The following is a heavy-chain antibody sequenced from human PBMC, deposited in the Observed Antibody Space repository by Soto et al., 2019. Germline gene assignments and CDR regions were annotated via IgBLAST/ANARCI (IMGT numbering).Heavy chain of an antibody. V-gene: IGHV1-18*01. D-gene: IGHD3-16*01. Sequence: QVQLVQSGDEVKKPGASVKVSCKASGYIFVNYGIAWVRQAPGQGLAWMGWISPYTGNTHSATKVQGRLTMTTDTSTSTAYMDLGSLSSYDTAVYYCVMVDNYVTPTPQDVWGEGTTVIVSS. CDR2: ISPYTGNT. CDR3: VMVDNYVTPTPQDV. CDR1: GYIFVNYG. J-gene: IGHJ6*04.